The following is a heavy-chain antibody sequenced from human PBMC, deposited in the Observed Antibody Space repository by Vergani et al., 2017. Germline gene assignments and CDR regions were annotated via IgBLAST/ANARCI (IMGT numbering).Heavy chain of an antibody. CDR1: GGSISSSSYY. V-gene: IGHV4-39*01. Sequence: QLQLQESGPGLVKPSETLSLTCTVSGGSISSSSYYWGWIRQPPGKGLEWIGSIYYSGSTYYNPSLKSRVTISVDTSKNQFSLKLSAVTAADTAVYYCERHNGAAAAGTPLYYYYGMDVWGQGTTVTVSS. J-gene: IGHJ6*02. D-gene: IGHD6-13*01. CDR3: ERHNGAAAAGTPLYYYYGMDV. CDR2: IYYSGST.